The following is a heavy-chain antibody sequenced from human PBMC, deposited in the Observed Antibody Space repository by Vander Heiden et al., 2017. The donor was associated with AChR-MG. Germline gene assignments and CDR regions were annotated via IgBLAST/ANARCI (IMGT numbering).Heavy chain of an antibody. CDR3: ARDTYYYGSGTPYNPQWAAGAFDL. J-gene: IGHJ3*01. CDR2: IHGGNGNT. D-gene: IGHD3-10*01. V-gene: IGHV1-3*01. Sequence: QVQLVQSGADVKKPGASVNVSCKASGYTFTFYSLHWVRQTPGQSLEWMGWIHGGNGNTKYSQKFQDRITITRDTSASTAYMEVTSLRSEDTAVYYCARDTYYYGSGTPYNPQWAAGAFDLWGQGTMVTVSS. CDR1: GYTFTFYS.